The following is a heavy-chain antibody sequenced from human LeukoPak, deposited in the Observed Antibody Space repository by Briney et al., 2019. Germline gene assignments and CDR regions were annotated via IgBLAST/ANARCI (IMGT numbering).Heavy chain of an antibody. V-gene: IGHV4-39*07. D-gene: IGHD3-22*01. J-gene: IGHJ2*01. CDR1: GGSISSSSYY. Sequence: SETLSLTCTVSGGSISSSSYYWGWIRQPPGKGLGRIGSIYYSGSTYYNPSLKSRVTISVDTSKNQFSLKLSSVTAADTAVYYCARNPLRVVMAWYFDLWGRGTLVTVSS. CDR2: IYYSGST. CDR3: ARNPLRVVMAWYFDL.